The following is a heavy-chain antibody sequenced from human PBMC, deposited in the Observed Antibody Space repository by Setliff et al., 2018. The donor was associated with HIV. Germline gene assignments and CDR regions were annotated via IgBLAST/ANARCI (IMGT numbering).Heavy chain of an antibody. CDR2: INPNNGGT. V-gene: IGHV1-2*02. Sequence: ASVKVSCKASGYTFTGYYMHWVRQAPGQGLEWMGWINPNNGGTNYAQKFQGRVTMTRDTSISTAYIELSRLRSDDTAVYYCAQGAIRDSGSGYIFFPGLPDYWGQGTLVTVSS. J-gene: IGHJ4*02. CDR3: AQGAIRDSGSGYIFFPGLPDY. D-gene: IGHD3-10*01. CDR1: GYTFTGYY.